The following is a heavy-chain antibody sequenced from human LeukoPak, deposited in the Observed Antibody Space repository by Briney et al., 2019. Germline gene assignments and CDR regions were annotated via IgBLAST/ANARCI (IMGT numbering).Heavy chain of an antibody. CDR3: ARSYYDSTAYYLAEYFQH. CDR1: GFTVSNNY. V-gene: IGHV3-53*05. Sequence: GGSLRLSCAASGFTVSNNYMSWVRQAPGKGLEWVSVIYSGGNTYYADSVKGRFTISRDNSKNTLYLQMNSLRAEDTAFYYCARSYYDSTAYYLAEYFQHWGQGTLVTVSS. CDR2: IYSGGNT. D-gene: IGHD3-22*01. J-gene: IGHJ1*01.